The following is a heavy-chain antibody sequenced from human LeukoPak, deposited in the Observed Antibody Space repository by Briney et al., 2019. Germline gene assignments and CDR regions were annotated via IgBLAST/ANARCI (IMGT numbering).Heavy chain of an antibody. J-gene: IGHJ5*02. D-gene: IGHD1-20*01. CDR2: IYSSGST. V-gene: IGHV4-4*07. Sequence: SETLSLTCTVSGGSISNYYWTWIRQPAEKGLEWIGRIYSSGSTNYNPSLKSRVTMSVDTSKNQFSLKLTSVNAADTAVYYCARAPHNWNDNWFDPWGQGTLVTVSS. CDR3: ARAPHNWNDNWFDP. CDR1: GGSISNYY.